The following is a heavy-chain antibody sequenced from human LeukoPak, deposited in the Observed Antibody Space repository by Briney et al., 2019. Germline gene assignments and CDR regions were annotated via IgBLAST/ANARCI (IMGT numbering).Heavy chain of an antibody. V-gene: IGHV4-59*12. CDR1: GGSISSYY. J-gene: IGHJ4*02. CDR2: IYYSGST. Sequence: PSETLSLXCTVSGGSISSYYWSWIRQPPGKGLEWIGYIYYSGSTYYNPSLKSRITISVDTSKNQFSLKLSSVTAADTAVYYCAREGAGVVVPAARALDYWGQGTLVTVSS. D-gene: IGHD2-2*01. CDR3: AREGAGVVVPAARALDY.